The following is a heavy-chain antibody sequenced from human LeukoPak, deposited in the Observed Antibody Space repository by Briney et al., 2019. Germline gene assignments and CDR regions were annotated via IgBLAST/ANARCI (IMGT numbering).Heavy chain of an antibody. D-gene: IGHD2-15*01. V-gene: IGHV3-48*01. CDR1: GFTFSSSA. CDR3: TRDGRVAYEMDV. Sequence: GGSLRLSCAASGFTFSSSAMNWVRQAPGKGLEWVSYISPGTIYYADSVKGRFTISRDNAENSLYLQMNSLRAEDTAVYYCTRDGRVAYEMDVWGQGTTVTVSS. CDR2: ISPGTI. J-gene: IGHJ6*02.